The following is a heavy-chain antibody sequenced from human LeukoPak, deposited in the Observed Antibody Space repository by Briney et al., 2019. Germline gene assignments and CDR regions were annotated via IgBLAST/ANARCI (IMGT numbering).Heavy chain of an antibody. D-gene: IGHD2-2*01. J-gene: IGHJ4*02. Sequence: GRSLRLSCAASGFTFSSYGMHWVRQAPGKGLEWAAVISYDGSNKYYADSVKGRFTISRDNSKNTQYLQMNSLRAEDTAVYYCAKDLRVYCSSTSCQSTLDYWGQGTLVTVSS. CDR3: AKDLRVYCSSTSCQSTLDY. V-gene: IGHV3-30*18. CDR2: ISYDGSNK. CDR1: GFTFSSYG.